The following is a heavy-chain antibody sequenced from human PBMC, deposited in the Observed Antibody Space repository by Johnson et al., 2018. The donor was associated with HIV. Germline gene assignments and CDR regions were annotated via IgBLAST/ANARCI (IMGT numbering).Heavy chain of an antibody. Sequence: VQLLESGGGLVQPGGSLRLSCAASGFTFSGYWMHWVRQTPGKGLVWVSRINSDGSTTNYADSVKGRFTIARDNARNTLYLQMNGLRAEDTAVYYCARSGPTWAFDFWGQGTMVTVSS. CDR2: INSDGSTT. CDR3: ARSGPTWAFDF. J-gene: IGHJ3*01. D-gene: IGHD3-10*01. CDR1: GFTFSGYW. V-gene: IGHV3-74*02.